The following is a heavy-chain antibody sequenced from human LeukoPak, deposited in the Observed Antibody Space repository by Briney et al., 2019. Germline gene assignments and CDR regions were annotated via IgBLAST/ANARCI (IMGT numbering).Heavy chain of an antibody. Sequence: GGSLRLSCAASGFTFSSYWMSWVRQAPGKGLEWVANIKQDGSEKYYVDSVKGRFTISRDNAKNSLYLQMNSLRAEDTAVYYCAKDVSLRQQLDRYFDYWGQGTLVTVSS. D-gene: IGHD6-13*01. CDR1: GFTFSSYW. V-gene: IGHV3-7*03. J-gene: IGHJ4*02. CDR2: IKQDGSEK. CDR3: AKDVSLRQQLDRYFDY.